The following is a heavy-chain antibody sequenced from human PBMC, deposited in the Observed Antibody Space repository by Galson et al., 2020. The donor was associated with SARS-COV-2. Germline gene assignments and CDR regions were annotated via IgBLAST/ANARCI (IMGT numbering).Heavy chain of an antibody. CDR1: GYTLTELS. V-gene: IGHV1-24*01. CDR3: ATISPYCSSTSCRNFDY. D-gene: IGHD2-2*01. J-gene: IGHJ4*02. CDR2: FDPEDGET. Sequence: ASVKVSCKVFGYTLTELSMHWVRQAPGKGLEWMGGFDPEDGETIYAQKFQGRVTMTEDTSTDTAYMELSSLRSEDTAVYYCATISPYCSSTSCRNFDYWGQGTLVTVSS.